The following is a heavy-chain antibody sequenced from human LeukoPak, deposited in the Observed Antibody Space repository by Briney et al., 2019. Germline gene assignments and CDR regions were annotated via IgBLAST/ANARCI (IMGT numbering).Heavy chain of an antibody. CDR3: ARGRDGYNLVDAFDI. V-gene: IGHV3-21*01. J-gene: IGHJ3*02. CDR1: GFTFSRYN. CDR2: ISSGSSYI. D-gene: IGHD5-24*01. Sequence: PGGSLRLSCAASGFTFSRYNMNWVRQAPGKGLEWVSSISSGSSYIYYADSLKGRFTISRDNAKNSLYLQMNSLRAEDTAVYYCARGRDGYNLVDAFDIWGQGIMVTVSS.